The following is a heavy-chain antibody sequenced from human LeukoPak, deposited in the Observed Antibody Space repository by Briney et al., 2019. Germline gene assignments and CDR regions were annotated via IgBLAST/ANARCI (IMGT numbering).Heavy chain of an antibody. D-gene: IGHD3-22*01. V-gene: IGHV3-48*01. J-gene: IGHJ4*02. CDR2: ISSDGGAI. CDR1: GFTFSSYS. CDR3: AKDRVYYFDSSGYSCDY. Sequence: PGGSLRLSCAASGFTFSSYSMNWIRQAPGKGLEWISYISSDGGAIYYADAVKGRFTISRDNAKNSLFLQMSSLRAEDTAVYYCAKDRVYYFDSSGYSCDYWGQGSLVTVSS.